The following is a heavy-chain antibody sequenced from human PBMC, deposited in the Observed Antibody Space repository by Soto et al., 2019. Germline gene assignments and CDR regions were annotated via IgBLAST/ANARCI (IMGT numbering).Heavy chain of an antibody. Sequence: LSLTCTVSGDSINNYYWSWIRQPPGKRLEWIGYIYYTGSTTYNPSLESRVTMSVDTSKNQFSLKLSSVNAADTAVYYCAKYRRTEAEGFTLDYWGRGTLVTVS. V-gene: IGHV4-59*01. J-gene: IGHJ4*02. CDR2: IYYTGST. CDR3: AKYRRTEAEGFTLDY. D-gene: IGHD6-13*01. CDR1: GDSINNYY.